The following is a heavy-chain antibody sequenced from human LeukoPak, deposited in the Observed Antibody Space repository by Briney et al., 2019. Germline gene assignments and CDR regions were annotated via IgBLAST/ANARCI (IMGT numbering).Heavy chain of an antibody. CDR3: ARGQDYGDLNFDY. CDR2: IYPGDSDT. CDR1: GYSFTSYW. V-gene: IGHV5-51*01. J-gene: IGHJ4*02. D-gene: IGHD4-17*01. Sequence: GESLKISCKGSGYSFTSYWIGWVRQMPGKGLEWMGIIYPGDSDTRYSPSFQGQVTLSADKSISTAHLQWSSLKASDTAMYYCARGQDYGDLNFDYWGQGTLVTVSS.